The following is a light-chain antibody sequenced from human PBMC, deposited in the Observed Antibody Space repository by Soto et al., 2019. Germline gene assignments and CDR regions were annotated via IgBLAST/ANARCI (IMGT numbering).Light chain of an antibody. CDR3: QQYRSAST. V-gene: IGKV1-5*03. CDR2: KAS. CDR1: QSVSNW. J-gene: IGKJ2*02. Sequence: DIQMTQSASTLSAFVGDRVTITCRASQSVSNWLAWYQQKPGKAPRLLISKASTLESGVPSRFSGSGSGTEFTLSISSLQPEDFATYYCQQYRSASTFGQGTKLEIK.